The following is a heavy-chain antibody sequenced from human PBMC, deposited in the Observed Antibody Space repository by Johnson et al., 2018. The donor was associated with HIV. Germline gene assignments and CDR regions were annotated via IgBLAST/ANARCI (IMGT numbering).Heavy chain of an antibody. Sequence: VQLVESGGGLVQPGASLRLSCAASGFTFRNFWMNWVRQAPGKGLVWVANINQEGGGKYYVDSVKGRFTISRDNAKNSLYLQMNNLRPEDTGVYYCTRDWGEDGYTWGLGFDIWGPGTVVTVSS. V-gene: IGHV3-7*01. J-gene: IGHJ3*02. D-gene: IGHD5-24*01. CDR2: INQEGGGK. CDR1: GFTFRNFW. CDR3: TRDWGEDGYTWGLGFDI.